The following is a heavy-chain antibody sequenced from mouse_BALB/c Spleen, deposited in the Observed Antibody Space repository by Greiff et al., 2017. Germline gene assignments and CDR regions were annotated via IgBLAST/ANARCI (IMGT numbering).Heavy chain of an antibody. CDR3: ARGYYYGSSLFDY. Sequence: VQLKESGAELVKPGASVKLSCTASGFNIKDTYMHWVKQRPEQGLEWIGRIDPANGNTKYDPKFQGKATITADTSSNTAYLQLSSLTSEDTAVYYCARGYYYGSSLFDYWGQGTTLTVSS. J-gene: IGHJ2*01. CDR2: IDPANGNT. D-gene: IGHD1-1*01. V-gene: IGHV14-3*02. CDR1: GFNIKDTY.